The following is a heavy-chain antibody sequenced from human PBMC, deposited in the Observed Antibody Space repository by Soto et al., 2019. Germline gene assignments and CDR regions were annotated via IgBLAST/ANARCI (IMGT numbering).Heavy chain of an antibody. CDR2: TYYRSKWYN. CDR1: GDSVSSNSAA. D-gene: IGHD2-15*01. V-gene: IGHV6-1*01. J-gene: IGHJ4*02. CDR3: EREELVVVAATPFDY. Sequence: SQTLSLTCAISGDSVSSNSAAWNWIRQSPSRGLEWLGRTYYRSKWYNDYAVSVKSRITINPDTSKNQFSLQLNSVTPEDTAVYYCEREELVVVAATPFDYWGQGTLVTVSS.